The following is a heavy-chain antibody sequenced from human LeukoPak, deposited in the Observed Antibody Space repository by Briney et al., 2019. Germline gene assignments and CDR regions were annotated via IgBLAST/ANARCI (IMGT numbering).Heavy chain of an antibody. Sequence: PSETLSLTCTVSGGSISSSSYSWSWIRQPPGKGLEWIGYIYYTENTYYNPSLKSRVTISVDTSKNQFSLKLSSVTAADTAVYYCARVRGGMYYDILTGYSVYYYYMDVWGKGTTVTVSS. V-gene: IGHV4-61*05. CDR1: GGSISSSSYS. CDR2: IYYTENT. CDR3: ARVRGGMYYDILTGYSVYYYYMDV. D-gene: IGHD3-9*01. J-gene: IGHJ6*03.